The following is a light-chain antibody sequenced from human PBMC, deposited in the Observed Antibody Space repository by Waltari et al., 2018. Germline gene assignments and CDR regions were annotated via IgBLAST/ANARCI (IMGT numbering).Light chain of an antibody. CDR1: QSLVHSDGNTY. CDR3: MQGTHWPLT. CDR2: KVS. J-gene: IGKJ4*01. Sequence: DVVVTQSPLSLLGPLGTPASISSKVRQSLVHSDGNTYLSWFQQRPGQSPRRLIYKVSNRESGVPDRFSASGSGTDFTLKISRVEAEDVGVYYCMQGTHWPLTFGGGTKVEIK. V-gene: IGKV2-30*02.